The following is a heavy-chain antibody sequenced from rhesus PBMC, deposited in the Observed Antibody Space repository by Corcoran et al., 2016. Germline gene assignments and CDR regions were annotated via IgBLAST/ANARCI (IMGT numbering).Heavy chain of an antibody. J-gene: IGHJ4*01. D-gene: IGHD1-44*02. CDR2: ISGSSGST. CDR3: ARRRVGATFDY. Sequence: QVQLQESGPGLVKPSETLSLTCAVSGGSISSSNWWSWIRQPPGKGLEWIGYISGSSGSTYYNPSLKRRVTISTDTSKNQFSLKLSSVTAADTAVYYCARRRVGATFDYWGQGVLVTVSS. V-gene: IGHV4-65*01. CDR1: GGSISSSNW.